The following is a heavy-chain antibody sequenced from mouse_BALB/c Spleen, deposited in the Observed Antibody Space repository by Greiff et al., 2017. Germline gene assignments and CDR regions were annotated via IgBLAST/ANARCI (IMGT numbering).Heavy chain of an antibody. CDR2: INPGSGGT. V-gene: IGHV1-54*01. Sequence: QVQLQQSGAELVRPGTSVKVSCKASGYAFTNYLIEWVKQRPGQGLEWIGVINPGSGGTNYNEKFKGKATLTADKSSSTAYMQLSSLTSDDSAVYFCARRGPFDYWGQGTTLTVSS. CDR1: GYAFTNYL. D-gene: IGHD3-3*01. CDR3: ARRGPFDY. J-gene: IGHJ2*01.